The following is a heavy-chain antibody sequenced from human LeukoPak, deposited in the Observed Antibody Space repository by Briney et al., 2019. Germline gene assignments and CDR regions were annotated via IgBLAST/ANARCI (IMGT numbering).Heavy chain of an antibody. J-gene: IGHJ3*02. Sequence: GESLKISSKGSGYSFTNYWIGWVRQMSGKGLEWMGIIYPGDSDTRYSPSFQGQVTISADKSIITAYLQWSSLKASDTAMYYCARTGYSSGWYGSFDIWGQGTLVTVSS. CDR1: GYSFTNYW. V-gene: IGHV5-51*01. CDR2: IYPGDSDT. D-gene: IGHD6-19*01. CDR3: ARTGYSSGWYGSFDI.